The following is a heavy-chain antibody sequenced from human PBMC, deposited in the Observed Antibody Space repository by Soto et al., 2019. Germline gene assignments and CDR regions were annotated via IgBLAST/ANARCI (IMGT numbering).Heavy chain of an antibody. D-gene: IGHD7-27*01. J-gene: IGHJ4*02. CDR1: GFSFRSYG. Sequence: VQLVESGGGVVQPGRSLSVSCAASGFSFRSYGMHWVRQAPGNGLEWMAVIWYDGNSKDYGDSVRGRFTVSRDNSKNTLYLQMDSLRAEDTAVYYCARVSSSGEGFDFWGQGTLVTVSS. V-gene: IGHV3-33*01. CDR3: ARVSSSGEGFDF. CDR2: IWYDGNSK.